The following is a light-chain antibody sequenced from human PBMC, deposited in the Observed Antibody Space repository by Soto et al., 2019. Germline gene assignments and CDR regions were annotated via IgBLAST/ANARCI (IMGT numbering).Light chain of an antibody. V-gene: IGLV2-14*01. Sequence: QSVLTQPASVSGSPGQSITISCTGTSSDVGGYNYVSWYQQHPGKAPKLIIYDVSNRPSGVSNRFSGSKSGDTASLTISGLQAEDEADYYCSSYTSRSTLYVFGTGTKVTVL. CDR1: SSDVGGYNY. CDR2: DVS. CDR3: SSYTSRSTLYV. J-gene: IGLJ1*01.